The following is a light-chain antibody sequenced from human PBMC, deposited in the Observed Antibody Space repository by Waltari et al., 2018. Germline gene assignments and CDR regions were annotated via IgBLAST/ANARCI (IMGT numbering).Light chain of an antibody. CDR2: AVN. CDR3: ASYAGGSTVI. Sequence: QSALTQPASVSGSPGQSITISCTGTNSDVGSYNLVSWYQQHPGKAPNLTLYAVNKRPSRVPNRFSGSKSCNTASLTISGLQAEDEADYYCASYAGGSTVIFGGGTKVTVL. CDR1: NSDVGSYNL. J-gene: IGLJ2*01. V-gene: IGLV2-23*02.